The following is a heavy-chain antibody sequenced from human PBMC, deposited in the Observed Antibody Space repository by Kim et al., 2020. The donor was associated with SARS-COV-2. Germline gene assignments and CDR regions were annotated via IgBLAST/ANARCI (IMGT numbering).Heavy chain of an antibody. CDR1: GFTFSSYG. J-gene: IGHJ4*02. CDR3: AKAREPLVVVAAKGY. CDR2: ISYEGSNK. D-gene: IGHD2-15*01. V-gene: IGHV3-30*18. Sequence: GGSLRLSCAASGFTFSSYGMHWVRPAPGKGLEWVAVISYEGSNKYYADSVKGRFTISRDNSKNTLYLQMTSLRAEDTAVYYCAKAREPLVVVAAKGYWGQGTLVTVSS.